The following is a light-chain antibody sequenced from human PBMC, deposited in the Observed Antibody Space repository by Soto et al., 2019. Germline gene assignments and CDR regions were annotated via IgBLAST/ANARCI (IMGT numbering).Light chain of an antibody. Sequence: DIQLTQFPSTLSASVGDRVTITCRASQNVNIWLTWYQQRPGKAPKLLIYEASNLESGVSSRFSGRGSGTEFTLTISGLQPDAFATYYCQQYITYPTFGQGTKVDIK. CDR1: QNVNIW. CDR2: EAS. J-gene: IGKJ1*01. CDR3: QQYITYPT. V-gene: IGKV1-5*03.